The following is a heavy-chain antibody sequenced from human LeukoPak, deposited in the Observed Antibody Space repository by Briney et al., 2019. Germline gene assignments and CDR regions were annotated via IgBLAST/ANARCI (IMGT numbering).Heavy chain of an antibody. CDR3: ARDGSGLRELPEFVDY. V-gene: IGHV3-33*01. Sequence: PGGSLRLSRAASGFTFSSYGMHWVRQAPGKGLEWVAVIWYDGSNKYYADSVKGRFTISRDNSKNTLYLQMNSLRAEDTAVYYCARDGSGLRELPEFVDYWGQGTLVTVSS. D-gene: IGHD1-26*01. CDR2: IWYDGSNK. J-gene: IGHJ4*02. CDR1: GFTFSSYG.